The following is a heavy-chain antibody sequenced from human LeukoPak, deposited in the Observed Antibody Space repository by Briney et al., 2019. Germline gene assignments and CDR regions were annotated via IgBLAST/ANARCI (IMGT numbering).Heavy chain of an antibody. CDR1: GFTFSTYS. J-gene: IGHJ4*02. CDR3: AKGGIAAAGTFDY. V-gene: IGHV3-21*01. CDR2: ISSSSSYI. D-gene: IGHD6-13*01. Sequence: PGGSLRLSCAASGFTFSTYSMNWVRQAPGKGLEWVSSISSSSSYIYYADSMKGRFTISRDNAKNSLYLQMNSLRAEDTAVYYCAKGGIAAAGTFDYWGQGTLVTVSS.